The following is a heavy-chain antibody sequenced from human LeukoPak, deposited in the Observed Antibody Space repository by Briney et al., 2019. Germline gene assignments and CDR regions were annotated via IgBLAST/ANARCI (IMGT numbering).Heavy chain of an antibody. V-gene: IGHV3-48*02. CDR2: ISSSSSTI. CDR1: GFTFSSYS. J-gene: IGHJ4*02. Sequence: GGSLRLSCAASGFTFSSYSMNWVRQAPGKGLEWVSYISSSSSTIYYADSVKGRFTISRDNAKNSLYLQMNSLRDEDTAVYYCARDLVEDIVVVPPYFDYWGQGTLVTVSP. D-gene: IGHD2-2*01. CDR3: ARDLVEDIVVVPPYFDY.